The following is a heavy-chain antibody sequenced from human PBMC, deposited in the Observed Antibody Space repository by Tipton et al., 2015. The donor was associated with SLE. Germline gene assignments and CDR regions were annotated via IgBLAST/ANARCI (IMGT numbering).Heavy chain of an antibody. Sequence: TLSLTCTVSGDSISDYHWSWIRQHPGRGLEWIGEINHSGSTNYNPSLKSRVTISVDTSKNQFSLKLTSVTAADTAVYYCARSHSSGWSVYSYYGMDVWGQGTTVTVSS. J-gene: IGHJ6*02. V-gene: IGHV4-34*01. CDR3: ARSHSSGWSVYSYYGMDV. CDR1: GDSISDYH. CDR2: INHSGST. D-gene: IGHD6-19*01.